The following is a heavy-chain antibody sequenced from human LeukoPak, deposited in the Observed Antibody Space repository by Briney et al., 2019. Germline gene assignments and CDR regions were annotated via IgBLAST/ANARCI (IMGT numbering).Heavy chain of an antibody. D-gene: IGHD4-23*01. V-gene: IGHV4-59*08. J-gene: IGHJ4*02. CDR2: IYYSGST. CDR1: GGSISSYY. Sequence: PSETLSLTCTVSGGSISSYYRSWIRQPPGKGLEWIGYIYYSGSTNYNPSLKSRVTISVDTSKNQFSLKLSSVTAADTAVYYCARRIRGGNSAYYFDYWGQGTLVTVSS. CDR3: ARRIRGGNSAYYFDY.